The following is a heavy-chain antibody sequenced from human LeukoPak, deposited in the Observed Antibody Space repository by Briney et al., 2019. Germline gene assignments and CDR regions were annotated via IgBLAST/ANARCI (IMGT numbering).Heavy chain of an antibody. J-gene: IGHJ4*02. CDR3: ARVPLRFLEPFDY. V-gene: IGHV4-34*01. D-gene: IGHD3-3*01. CDR2: ISHRGRT. Sequence: SETLSLTCAVYGGSVSGYYWSWTRQPPEKGPEWIGEISHRGRTHYTPSLQSRVTMSVDTSKNQFALNLNSVTAADTAVYYCARVPLRFLEPFDYWGQGILVTVSS. CDR1: GGSVSGYY.